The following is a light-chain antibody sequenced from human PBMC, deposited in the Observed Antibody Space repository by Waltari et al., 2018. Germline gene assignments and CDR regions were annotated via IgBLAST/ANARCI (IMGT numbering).Light chain of an antibody. CDR3: YSSDSTGLRV. V-gene: IGLV3-10*01. Sequence: SYELTQPPSVSVSPGQTARIPCSGHELPRKYAYWFQQKSGQAPRLVIYEDTKRPSGIPERCSGSSSGTVATLTISGAQVDDEADYYCYSSDSTGLRVFGGGTTVVVL. CDR1: ELPRKY. J-gene: IGLJ1*01. CDR2: EDT.